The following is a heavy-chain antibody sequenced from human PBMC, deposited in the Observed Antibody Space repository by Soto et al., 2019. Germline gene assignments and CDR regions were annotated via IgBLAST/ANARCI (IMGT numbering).Heavy chain of an antibody. CDR2: IYYSGST. Sequence: SETLSLTCTFSGGSISSGDYYWSWIRQHPGKGLEWIGYIYYSGSTYYNPSLKSRVTISVDTSKNQFSLKLNSVTAADTAVYYCARWWSGSRQGFDPWGQGTLVTVSS. V-gene: IGHV4-31*03. J-gene: IGHJ5*02. D-gene: IGHD3-3*01. CDR3: ARWWSGSRQGFDP. CDR1: GGSISSGDYY.